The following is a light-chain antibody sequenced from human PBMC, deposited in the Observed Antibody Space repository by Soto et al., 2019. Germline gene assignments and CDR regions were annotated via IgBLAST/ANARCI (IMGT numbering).Light chain of an antibody. J-gene: IGKJ1*01. CDR1: QIVRNY. CDR3: QQSFSIPWT. CDR2: AAS. V-gene: IGKV1-39*01. Sequence: SGSLGDRVTITCRTSQIVRNYLNWYQHKPGTAPKLLFYAASSLRSGVPSRFSASGSGRDFTLNISSLQGEDFATYYCQQSFSIPWTFGQGTKVEIK.